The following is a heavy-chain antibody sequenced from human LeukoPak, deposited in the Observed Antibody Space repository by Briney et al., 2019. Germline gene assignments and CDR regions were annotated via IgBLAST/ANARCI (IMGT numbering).Heavy chain of an antibody. J-gene: IGHJ6*02. CDR3: AKELYNYGDYGAEGLDV. CDR2: MSYDGSSE. CDR1: GFTFGNYG. V-gene: IGHV3-30*18. Sequence: GGSLRLSCAVSGFTFGNYGMHWVRQARGKGLEWVALMSYDGSSEYYAGSVKGRFTISRDNSKITVYLQMNSLKAEDTAVYYCAKELYNYGDYGAEGLDVGGQGTTVTVS. D-gene: IGHD4-17*01.